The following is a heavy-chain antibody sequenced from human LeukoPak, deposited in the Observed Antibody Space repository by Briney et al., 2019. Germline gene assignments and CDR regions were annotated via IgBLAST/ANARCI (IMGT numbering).Heavy chain of an antibody. J-gene: IGHJ4*02. CDR2: ISNDERNK. CDR1: GFIFTNFA. CDR3: ARDSSGFDY. V-gene: IGHV3-30*04. D-gene: IGHD6-19*01. Sequence: GGSLRLSCAASGFIFTNFAMHWVRQAPGKGLEWVAVISNDERNKYYAESVKGRFTISRDNSNSMVYLQMNSLRAEDTAVYYCARDSSGFDYWGQGTLVTVSS.